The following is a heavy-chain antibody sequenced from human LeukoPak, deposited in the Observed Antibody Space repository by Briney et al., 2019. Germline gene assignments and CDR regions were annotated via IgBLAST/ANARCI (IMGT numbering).Heavy chain of an antibody. CDR1: GGSISSSSYY. Sequence: PSETLSLTCTVSGGSISSSSYYWGWIRQPPGKGLEWIGSINYSGSTYYNPSLKSRVTISVDTSKNQFSLKLSSVTAADTAVYYCARNEYSSGWPYYYYYMDVWGKGTTVTVSS. V-gene: IGHV4-39*07. J-gene: IGHJ6*03. D-gene: IGHD6-19*01. CDR2: INYSGST. CDR3: ARNEYSSGWPYYYYYMDV.